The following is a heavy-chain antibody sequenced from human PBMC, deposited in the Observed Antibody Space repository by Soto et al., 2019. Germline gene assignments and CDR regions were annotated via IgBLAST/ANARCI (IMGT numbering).Heavy chain of an antibody. CDR1: GGTFSSYT. J-gene: IGHJ5*02. Sequence: QVQLVQSGAEVKKPGSSVKVSSKASGGTFSSYTISWVRQAPGQGLEWMGRIIPILGIANYAQKFQGRVTITADKSTSTAYMELSSLRSEDTVVYYCARDQGGYWFDPWGQGTLVTVSS. V-gene: IGHV1-69*08. D-gene: IGHD3-16*01. CDR2: IIPILGIA. CDR3: ARDQGGYWFDP.